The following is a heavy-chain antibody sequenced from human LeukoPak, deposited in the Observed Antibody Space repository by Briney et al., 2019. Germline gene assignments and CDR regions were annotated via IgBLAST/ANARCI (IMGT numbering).Heavy chain of an antibody. J-gene: IGHJ6*03. CDR2: INPSGGST. D-gene: IGHD2-2*01. CDR1: GYTFTSYY. CDR3: ARGYKSSTSFYYYYYMEV. Sequence: ASVKVSCKASGYTFTSYYMHWVRQAPGQGLEWMGIINPSGGSTSYAQKFQGRVTMTRDTSTSTVYIELSSLRSEDTAVYYCARGYKSSTSFYYYYYMEVWGKGTTVTVSS. V-gene: IGHV1-46*01.